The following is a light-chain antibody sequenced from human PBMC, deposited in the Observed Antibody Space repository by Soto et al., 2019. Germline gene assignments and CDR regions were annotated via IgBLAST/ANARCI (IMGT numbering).Light chain of an antibody. CDR2: AAS. Sequence: DIQLTQSPSTLSAAVGDSVTITCRASQGISNYLAWYQQKPGKVPKLLIYAASTLQSGVPSRFSGSGSGTDFTLTISSLQPEDVATYYCQKYNSAPRTFGQGTKVDIK. CDR3: QKYNSAPRT. CDR1: QGISNY. V-gene: IGKV1-27*01. J-gene: IGKJ1*01.